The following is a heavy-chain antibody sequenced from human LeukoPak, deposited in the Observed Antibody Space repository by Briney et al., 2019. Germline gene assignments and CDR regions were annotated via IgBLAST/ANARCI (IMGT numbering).Heavy chain of an antibody. V-gene: IGHV4-4*07. CDR2: IYTSGST. D-gene: IGHD6-13*01. Sequence: PSEALSLTCTVSGVSTSSYYWSWIRQPAGKGLEWIGRIYTSGSTNYNPSLKSRVTISVDTSKNQFSLKLSSVTAADTAVYYCAIRRAYSSSWYSVNWFDPWGQGTLVTVSS. CDR1: GVSTSSYY. J-gene: IGHJ5*02. CDR3: AIRRAYSSSWYSVNWFDP.